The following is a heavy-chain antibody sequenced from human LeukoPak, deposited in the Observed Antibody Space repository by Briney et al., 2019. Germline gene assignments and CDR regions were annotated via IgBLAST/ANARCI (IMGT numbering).Heavy chain of an antibody. J-gene: IGHJ4*02. CDR3: ARDLGFWSGPDY. CDR1: GGSISSYY. V-gene: IGHV4-4*07. D-gene: IGHD3-3*01. Sequence: SVTLSLTCTVSGGSISSYYWSWIRQPAGKGLQWIGRIYSSGSTNYNPSLKSRVTMSVDTSKNQFSLRLSSVTAADTAVYYCARDLGFWSGPDYWGQGTLVTVSS. CDR2: IYSSGST.